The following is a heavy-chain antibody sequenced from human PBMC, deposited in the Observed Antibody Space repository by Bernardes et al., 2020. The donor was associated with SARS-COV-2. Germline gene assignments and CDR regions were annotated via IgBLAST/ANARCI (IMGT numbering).Heavy chain of an antibody. Sequence: GGSLRLSCAASGFTFSSYAMSWVRQAPGKGLEWVSAISGSGGSTYYADSVKGRFTISRDNSKNTLYLQMNSLRAEDTAVYYCAKEYYDFWSGYHFFDYWGQGTLVTVSS. CDR1: GFTFSSYA. J-gene: IGHJ4*02. CDR3: AKEYYDFWSGYHFFDY. CDR2: ISGSGGST. V-gene: IGHV3-23*01. D-gene: IGHD3-3*01.